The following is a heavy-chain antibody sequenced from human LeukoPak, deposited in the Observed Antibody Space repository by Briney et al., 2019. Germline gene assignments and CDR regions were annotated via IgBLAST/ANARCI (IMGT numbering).Heavy chain of an antibody. D-gene: IGHD3-9*01. J-gene: IGHJ4*02. CDR1: GYTFTSCG. CDR2: ISADNANT. Sequence: ASVKVSCKASGYTFTSCGISWVRQAPGQGLEWMGWISADNANTKYAQKLQGRVTVTTDTSTSTAYMELRSLRSDDTAVYYCARAPLRYFGGFDYWGQGTLVTVSS. CDR3: ARAPLRYFGGFDY. V-gene: IGHV1-18*01.